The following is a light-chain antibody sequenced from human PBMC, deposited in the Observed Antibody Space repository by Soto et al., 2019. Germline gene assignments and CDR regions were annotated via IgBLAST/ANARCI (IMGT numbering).Light chain of an antibody. CDR2: ANN. CDR1: SSNIGAGYD. V-gene: IGLV1-40*01. J-gene: IGLJ2*01. CDR3: QSYDSSLGGSV. Sequence: QAVVTQPPSVSGAPGQRVTISCTGSSSNIGAGYDVHWYQQLPGTVPKLLIYANNNRPSGVPDRFSGSKSGTSASLAISGLQAEDEADYYCQSYDSSLGGSVFGGRTKLTVL.